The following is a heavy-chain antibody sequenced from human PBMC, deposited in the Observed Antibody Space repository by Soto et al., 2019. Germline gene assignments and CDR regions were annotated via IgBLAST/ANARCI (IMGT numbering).Heavy chain of an antibody. CDR1: GGTISDHY. Sequence: SGPLRLTCAVSGGTISDHYWSWLRQAPGKGLEWIGHIYNIGSTNYNPSLRSRVTMSIDTSQEQFSLKLSSVTATDTAVYYCARHVNLPLSGTVFDSWGRGTFVTGSS. D-gene: IGHD4-17*01. J-gene: IGHJ4*02. V-gene: IGHV4-59*08. CDR2: IYNIGST. CDR3: ARHVNLPLSGTVFDS.